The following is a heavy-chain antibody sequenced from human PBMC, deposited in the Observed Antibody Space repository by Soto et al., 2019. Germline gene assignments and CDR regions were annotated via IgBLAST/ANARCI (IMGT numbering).Heavy chain of an antibody. Sequence: EVQLVESGGGLVQPGGSLRLSCAASGFTFSSYWMHWVRQAPGKGLVWVSRINSDGSSTSYADSVKGRFTISRDNAKNTLYLQMNSLRAEDTAVYYCARDQLFVDCSGGSCYSVVNYFDYWGQGTLVTVSS. CDR3: ARDQLFVDCSGGSCYSVVNYFDY. V-gene: IGHV3-74*01. CDR2: INSDGSST. D-gene: IGHD2-15*01. CDR1: GFTFSSYW. J-gene: IGHJ4*02.